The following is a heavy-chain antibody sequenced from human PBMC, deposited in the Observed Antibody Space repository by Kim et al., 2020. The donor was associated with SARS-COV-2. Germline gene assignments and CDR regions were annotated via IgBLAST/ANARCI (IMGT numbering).Heavy chain of an antibody. CDR1: GYTFTSYA. CDR3: ARGCSGGSCYFFFGELDP. J-gene: IGHJ5*02. CDR2: INAGYGNT. D-gene: IGHD2-15*01. V-gene: IGHV1-3*01. Sequence: ASVKVSCKASGYTFTSYAMHWVRQAPGQRLEWMGWINAGYGNTKYSQKFQGRVTITRDTSASTAYMELSSLRSEDTAVYYCARGCSGGSCYFFFGELDPWGQGTLVTVSS.